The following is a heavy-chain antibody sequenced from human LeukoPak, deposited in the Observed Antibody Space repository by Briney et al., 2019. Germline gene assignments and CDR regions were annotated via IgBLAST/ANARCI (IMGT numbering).Heavy chain of an antibody. D-gene: IGHD2/OR15-2a*01. Sequence: SETLSLTCTVSGGSTSSDHWNWIRQPPGKGLECIGCIFYSGRTYYNPSLKSRVTISVDMSKSQFSLRLTPVTAADTAVYYCARKNDFDIWGQGTLVTVSS. CDR2: IFYSGRT. J-gene: IGHJ3*02. V-gene: IGHV4-59*01. CDR1: GGSTSSDH. CDR3: ARKNDFDI.